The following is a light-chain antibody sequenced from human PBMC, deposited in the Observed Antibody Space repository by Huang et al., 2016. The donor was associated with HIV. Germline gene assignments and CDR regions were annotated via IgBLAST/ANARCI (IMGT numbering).Light chain of an antibody. CDR1: QSVRDK. CDR2: APS. V-gene: IGKV3-15*01. J-gene: IGKJ4*01. Sequence: EIAMTHSPDTLSASPGERANLYCRASQSVRDKLAWYQQNTGQAPSLLLHAPSTRATSVPARFSCSGSGTEFTLTINSLQSEDDGVNYGQQYESWPPLTFGGGTKVEIK. CDR3: QQYESWPPLT.